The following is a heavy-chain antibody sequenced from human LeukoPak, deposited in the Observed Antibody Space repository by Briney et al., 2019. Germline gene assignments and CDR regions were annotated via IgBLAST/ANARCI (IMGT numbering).Heavy chain of an antibody. Sequence: SETLSLTCAVYGGSFSGYYWSWIRQPPGKGLEWIGEINHSGSTNYNPSLKSRVTISVDTPKNQFSLKLSSVTAADTAVYYCARGRRATMVRGVAGYFDYWGQGTLVTVSS. V-gene: IGHV4-34*01. D-gene: IGHD3-10*01. CDR3: ARGRRATMVRGVAGYFDY. CDR2: INHSGST. J-gene: IGHJ4*02. CDR1: GGSFSGYY.